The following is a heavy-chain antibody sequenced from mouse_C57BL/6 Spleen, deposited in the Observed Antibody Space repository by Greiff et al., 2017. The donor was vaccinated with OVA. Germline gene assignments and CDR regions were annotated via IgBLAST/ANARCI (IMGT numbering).Heavy chain of an antibody. CDR2: IYPRSGNT. CDR1: GYTFTSYG. Sequence: QVQLQQSGAELARPGASVKLSCKASGYTFTSYGISWVKQRTGQGLEWIGEIYPRSGNTYYNEKFKGKATLTADKSSSTAYMELRSLTSEDAAVYFCAREGGYGNYERALGYWGQGTTLTGSS. CDR3: AREGGYGNYERALGY. J-gene: IGHJ2*01. D-gene: IGHD2-1*01. V-gene: IGHV1-81*01.